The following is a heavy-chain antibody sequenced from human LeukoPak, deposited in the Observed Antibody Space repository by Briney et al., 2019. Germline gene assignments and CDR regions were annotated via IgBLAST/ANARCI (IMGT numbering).Heavy chain of an antibody. CDR2: ISGSGGST. Sequence: GGSLRLSCAASGFTFSSYAMSRVRQAPGKGLEWVSAISGSGGSTYYADSVKGRFTISRDNSKNTLYLQMNSLRAEDTAVYYCAKDLRPLSWFDYWGQGILVTVSS. CDR3: AKDLRPLSWFDY. D-gene: IGHD6-6*01. V-gene: IGHV3-23*01. CDR1: GFTFSSYA. J-gene: IGHJ4*02.